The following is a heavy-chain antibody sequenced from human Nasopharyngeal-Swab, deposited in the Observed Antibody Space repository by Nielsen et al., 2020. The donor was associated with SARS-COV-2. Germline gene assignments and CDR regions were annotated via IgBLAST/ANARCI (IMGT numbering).Heavy chain of an antibody. V-gene: IGHV1-8*01. CDR2: MNPNSGNT. CDR3: ARGRSITMIVVVITTEWYYYMDV. D-gene: IGHD3-22*01. CDR1: GYTFTSYD. Sequence: ASVKASCKASGYTFTSYDINWVRQATGQGLEWMGWMNPNSGNTGYAQKFQGRVTMTRNTSISTAYMELSSLRSEDTAVYYCARGRSITMIVVVITTEWYYYMDVWGKGTTVTVSS. J-gene: IGHJ6*03.